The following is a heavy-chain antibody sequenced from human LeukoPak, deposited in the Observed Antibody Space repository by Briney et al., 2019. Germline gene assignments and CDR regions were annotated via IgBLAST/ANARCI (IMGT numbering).Heavy chain of an antibody. D-gene: IGHD3-22*01. Sequence: TGESLKISCKGSGYSFTSYWISWVRQMPGKGLEWMGRIDPSDSYTNYSPSFQGHVTISADKSISIAYLQWSSLKASDTAMYYCARHRPSSGYWPMGMDVWGQGTTVTVSS. V-gene: IGHV5-10-1*01. CDR2: IDPSDSYT. CDR3: ARHRPSSGYWPMGMDV. CDR1: GYSFTSYW. J-gene: IGHJ6*02.